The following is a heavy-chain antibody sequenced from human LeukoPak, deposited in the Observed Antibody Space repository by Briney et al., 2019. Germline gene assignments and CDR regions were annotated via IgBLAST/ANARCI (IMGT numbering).Heavy chain of an antibody. V-gene: IGHV5-51*01. D-gene: IGHD6-19*01. CDR2: IYPGDSYT. Sequence: MPGGSLRLSWKGSGYSFTSNWSGWVRQMPGRGLGWRGTIYPGDSYTSYSPSFQGQVTISVDKSISNVYLQWSSLNASDTGMYYCVRPYSCGCYPHRGQGILVTVSS. CDR3: VRPYSCGCYPH. J-gene: IGHJ4*02. CDR1: GYSFTSNW.